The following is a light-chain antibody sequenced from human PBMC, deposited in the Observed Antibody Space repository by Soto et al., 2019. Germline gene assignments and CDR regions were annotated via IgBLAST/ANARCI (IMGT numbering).Light chain of an antibody. Sequence: QSVLTQPASVSGSPGQSITISCAGTSSDIGAYNYVSWYQQHSGSAPKLMIYEVTYRPSGVSNRFSGSKSGNTASLTISGLHADDEAEYHCSSYSSGINVVFGGGTKLTVL. V-gene: IGLV2-14*01. CDR2: EVT. CDR3: SSYSSGINVV. J-gene: IGLJ2*01. CDR1: SSDIGAYNY.